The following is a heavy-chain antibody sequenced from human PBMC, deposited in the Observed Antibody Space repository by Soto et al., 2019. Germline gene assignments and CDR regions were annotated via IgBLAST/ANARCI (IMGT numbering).Heavy chain of an antibody. CDR2: IYYSGST. Sequence: SETLSLTCTVSGGSISSSSYYWGWIRQPPGKGLEWIGSIYYSGSTYYNPSLKSRVTISVDTSKNQFSLKLSSVTAADTAVYYCERHFSSSRWFDPWGQGTLVTVSS. CDR3: ERHFSSSRWFDP. D-gene: IGHD6-6*01. J-gene: IGHJ5*02. V-gene: IGHV4-39*01. CDR1: GGSISSSSYY.